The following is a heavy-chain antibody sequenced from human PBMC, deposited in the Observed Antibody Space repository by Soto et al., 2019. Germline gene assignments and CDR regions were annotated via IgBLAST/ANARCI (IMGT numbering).Heavy chain of an antibody. J-gene: IGHJ4*02. D-gene: IGHD2-21*02. CDR1: GGSMNSYF. V-gene: IGHV4-4*07. CDR3: ARVNHGDFLDY. Sequence: PSETLSLTCTVSGGSMNSYFWSWIRQSAGKGLEWVGRIYPNGNTNFNPSLRRRMTMSVDMSRNQFSLKLTSMTAADTAVYFCARVNHGDFLDYWGQGTRVTVSS. CDR2: IYPNGNT.